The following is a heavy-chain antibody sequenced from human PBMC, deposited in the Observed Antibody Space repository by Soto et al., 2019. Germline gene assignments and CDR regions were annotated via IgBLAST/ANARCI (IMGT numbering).Heavy chain of an antibody. CDR1: FDDYG. J-gene: IGHJ4*02. V-gene: IGHV3-20*03. Sequence: FDDYGMSWVRQAPGKGLEWVSGINWNGGSTGYADSVKGRFTISRDNAKNSLYLQMNSLRAEDTALYYCARSPLDIAVAGTSSFFDYWGPGTLVTVSS. D-gene: IGHD6-19*01. CDR2: INWNGGST. CDR3: ARSPLDIAVAGTSSFFDY.